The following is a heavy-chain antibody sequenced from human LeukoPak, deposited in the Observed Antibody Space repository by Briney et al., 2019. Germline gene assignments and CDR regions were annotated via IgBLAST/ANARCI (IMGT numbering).Heavy chain of an antibody. D-gene: IGHD6-19*01. CDR3: ARGIDSSGWYIATYGY. V-gene: IGHV1-46*01. CDR2: INPSGGST. CDR1: GYTFTSYY. J-gene: IGHJ4*02. Sequence: ASVKVSCKASGYTFTSYYMHWVRQDPGQGLEWMGIINPSGGSTSYAQKFQGRVTMTRDTSTSTVYMELSSLRSEDTAVYYCARGIDSSGWYIATYGYWGQGTLVTVSS.